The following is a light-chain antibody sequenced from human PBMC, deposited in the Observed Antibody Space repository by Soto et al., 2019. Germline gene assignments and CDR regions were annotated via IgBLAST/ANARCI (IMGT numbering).Light chain of an antibody. Sequence: QSVLTQPPSVSGAPGQRVTISGTGGSSNIGSGYEVHWYQQLPRTAPKLLISDNTNRPSGVPDRFSGSKSGTSASLAITGLQAEDEADYYCQSYDSSLSASVFGGGTKVTVL. CDR1: SSNIGSGYE. J-gene: IGLJ3*02. CDR3: QSYDSSLSASV. V-gene: IGLV1-40*01. CDR2: DNT.